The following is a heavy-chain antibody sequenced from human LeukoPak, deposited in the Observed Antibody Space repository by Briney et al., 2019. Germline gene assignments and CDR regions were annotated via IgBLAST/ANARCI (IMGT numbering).Heavy chain of an antibody. CDR1: GFTFSSYG. Sequence: GGSLRLSCAASGFTFSSYGMHWVRQAPGKGLEWMAFIRYDGSNKYYADSVKGRFTISRDNSKNTVYLQLNSLRAEDTAIYYCANSYSSSSAFYFDYWGQGTLVTVSS. V-gene: IGHV3-30*02. J-gene: IGHJ4*02. CDR2: IRYDGSNK. CDR3: ANSYSSSSAFYFDY. D-gene: IGHD6-6*01.